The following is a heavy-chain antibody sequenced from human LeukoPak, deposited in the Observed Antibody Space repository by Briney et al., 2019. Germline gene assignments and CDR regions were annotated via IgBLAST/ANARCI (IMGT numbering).Heavy chain of an antibody. CDR3: AKDPSYYYGSGDPFDY. J-gene: IGHJ4*02. CDR2: ISYDGSNK. D-gene: IGHD3-10*01. CDR1: GFTFSSYG. Sequence: GRSLRLSCAASGFTFSSYGMHWVRQAPGKGLEWVAVISYDGSNKYYADSVKGRFTISRDNSKNTLYLQMNSLRAEDTAVYYRAKDPSYYYGSGDPFDYWGQGTLVTVSS. V-gene: IGHV3-30*18.